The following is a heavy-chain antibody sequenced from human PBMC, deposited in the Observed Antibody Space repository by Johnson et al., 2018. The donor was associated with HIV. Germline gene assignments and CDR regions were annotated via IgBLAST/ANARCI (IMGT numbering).Heavy chain of an antibody. CDR2: IGIAGDT. J-gene: IGHJ3*02. CDR1: GFIFSNSD. CDR3: ANSQDHDYGDYGEAYAFDI. D-gene: IGHD4-17*01. V-gene: IGHV3-13*01. Sequence: VQLVESGGGLVQPGGSLRLSCAASGFIFSNSDMYWVRQVTGKGLEWVSGIGIAGDTYYAGSVKGRFTVSRENAKNSLSLQMNSLRAEDTAVYYCANSQDHDYGDYGEAYAFDIWGQGTMVTVSS.